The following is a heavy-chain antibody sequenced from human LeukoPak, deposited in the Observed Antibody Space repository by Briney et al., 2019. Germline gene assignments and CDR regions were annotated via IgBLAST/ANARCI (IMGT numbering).Heavy chain of an antibody. Sequence: SDTLSLTCIISGGSISSSTYYWGWIRQPPGKGLEWIGTLSYSGKTYYNPSLKSRVTISIDTSKNQFSLKLTSATAADTAVYYCARGATAGRFSLRPTGAYYMDVWGKGTTVTVSS. CDR1: GGSISSSTYY. D-gene: IGHD6-13*01. V-gene: IGHV4-39*07. CDR2: LSYSGKT. CDR3: ARGATAGRFSLRPTGAYYMDV. J-gene: IGHJ6*03.